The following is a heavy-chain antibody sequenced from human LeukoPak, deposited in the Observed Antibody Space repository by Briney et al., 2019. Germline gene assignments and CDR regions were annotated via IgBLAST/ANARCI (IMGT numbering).Heavy chain of an antibody. CDR1: GFSLITTGVG. D-gene: IGHD4-17*01. CDR2: IYWDDNK. J-gene: IGHJ4*02. V-gene: IGHV2-5*02. Sequence: ESGPTLVNPTQTLTLTCTFSGFSLITTGVGVGWIRQPPGKALEWLALIYWDDNKLYNPSLRSRLTITKDTSKNQVVLRLTNMDPVDTATYYCAHYGDYRFLYYFDHWSRGALVTVSS. CDR3: AHYGDYRFLYYFDH.